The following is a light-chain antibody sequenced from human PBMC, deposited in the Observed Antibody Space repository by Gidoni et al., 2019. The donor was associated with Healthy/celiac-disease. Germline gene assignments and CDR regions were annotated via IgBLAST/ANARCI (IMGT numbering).Light chain of an antibody. J-gene: IGKJ1*01. CDR3: MQGTHWPLT. Sequence: DVVMTQSPLSLPVTLGQPASISCRSSQSLVHSDGNTYLNWFRQRPGQSPRRLIYRFSGSGSGTDFTLKISRVEAEDVGVYYCMQGTHWPLTFXQXTKVEIK. V-gene: IGKV2-30*02. CDR1: QSLVHSDGNTY.